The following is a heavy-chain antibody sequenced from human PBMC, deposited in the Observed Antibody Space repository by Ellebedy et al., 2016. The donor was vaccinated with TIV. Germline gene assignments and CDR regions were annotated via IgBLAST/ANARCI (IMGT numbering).Heavy chain of an antibody. CDR1: GFTFNEAW. CDR2: IKSKTAGETT. Sequence: PGGSLRLSCAASGFTFNEAWMNWVRQAPGKGLEWVGRIKSKTAGETTDYTAPVKGRFTISRDDSEDTLYLQMNSLKAEDTAVYYCATIDDYGSERNWGQGTLVTVSS. D-gene: IGHD4/OR15-4a*01. CDR3: ATIDDYGSERN. V-gene: IGHV3-15*01. J-gene: IGHJ4*02.